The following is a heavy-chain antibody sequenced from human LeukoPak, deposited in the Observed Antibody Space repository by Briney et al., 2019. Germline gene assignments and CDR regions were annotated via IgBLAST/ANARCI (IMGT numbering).Heavy chain of an antibody. V-gene: IGHV4-59*01. D-gene: IGHD2-2*01. CDR1: GGSISSYY. CDR3: ARDKYCSSTSCSPLFDY. CDR2: IYYSGIT. J-gene: IGHJ4*02. Sequence: LETLSLTCTVSGGSISSYYWSWIRQPPGKGLEWIGYIYYSGITNYNPSLKSRVTISVDTSKNQFSLMLSSLTAADTAVYYCARDKYCSSTSCSPLFDYWGQGTLVTVSS.